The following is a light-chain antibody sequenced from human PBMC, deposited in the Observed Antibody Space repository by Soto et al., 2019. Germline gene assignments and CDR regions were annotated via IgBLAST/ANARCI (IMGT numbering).Light chain of an antibody. J-gene: IGKJ3*01. CDR3: QQYNNWLPT. Sequence: EIVMTQSPATLSVSPGERATLSCRASQSVSSNFAWYQQKPGQAPRLLIYGASTRATGIPARFSGSGSGTDFTLTISSLQSEDFAVYYCQQYNNWLPTFGPGTKVDIK. CDR2: GAS. CDR1: QSVSSN. V-gene: IGKV3-15*01.